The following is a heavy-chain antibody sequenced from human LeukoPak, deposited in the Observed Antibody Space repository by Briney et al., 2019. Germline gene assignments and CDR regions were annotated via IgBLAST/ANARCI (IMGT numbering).Heavy chain of an antibody. J-gene: IGHJ5*02. CDR2: IIPIFGTA. CDR3: ARVVWGIAARNNWFDP. Sequence: ISXXXQAPGQGLEGMGGIIPIFGTANYARKFQGRVTITTDESTSTAYMELSSLRSEDTAVYYCARVVWGIAARNNWFDPWGQGTLVTVSS. V-gene: IGHV1-69*05. D-gene: IGHD6-6*01.